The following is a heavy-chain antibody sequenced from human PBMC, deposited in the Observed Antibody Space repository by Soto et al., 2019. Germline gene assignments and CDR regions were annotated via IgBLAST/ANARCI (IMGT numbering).Heavy chain of an antibody. J-gene: IGHJ4*02. Sequence: GGSLRLSCAASGFTFSSCAMSWVRQAPEQGREWVSAISGSGGSTYYADSVKGRFTISRDNSKNTLYLQMNSLRAEDSAVYYCAKDPVFSWEQSRISVAGTGEVYFAYWGQGSLVTVSS. CDR1: GFTFSSCA. D-gene: IGHD6-19*01. V-gene: IGHV3-23*01. CDR2: ISGSGGST. CDR3: AKDPVFSWEQSRISVAGTGEVYFAY.